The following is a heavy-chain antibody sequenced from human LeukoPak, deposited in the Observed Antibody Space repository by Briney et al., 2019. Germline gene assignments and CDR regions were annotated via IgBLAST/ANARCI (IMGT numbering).Heavy chain of an antibody. CDR2: INHSGST. Sequence: SETLSLTCAVYGGSFSGYYWNWIRQPPGKGLEWIGEINHSGSTNYNPSLKSRVTISVGTSKNQFSLKLSSVTAADTAVYYCARAMVDGWFDPWGQGTLVTVSS. J-gene: IGHJ5*02. CDR3: ARAMVDGWFDP. V-gene: IGHV4-34*01. CDR1: GGSFSGYY. D-gene: IGHD2-8*01.